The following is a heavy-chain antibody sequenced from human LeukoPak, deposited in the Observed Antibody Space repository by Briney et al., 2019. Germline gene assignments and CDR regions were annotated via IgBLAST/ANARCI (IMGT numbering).Heavy chain of an antibody. J-gene: IGHJ4*02. D-gene: IGHD3-22*01. CDR3: ARGTDSSGYYCDY. CDR2: IYYSGST. Sequence: SETLSLTCTVSGGSISSGGYYWSWIRQHLGKGLEWIGYIYYSGSTYYNPSLKSRVTISVDTSKNQFSLKLSSVTAADTAVYYCARGTDSSGYYCDYWGQGTLVTVSS. V-gene: IGHV4-31*03. CDR1: GGSISSGGYY.